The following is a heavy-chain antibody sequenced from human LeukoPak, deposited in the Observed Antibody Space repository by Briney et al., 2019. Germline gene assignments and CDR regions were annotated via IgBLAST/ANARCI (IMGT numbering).Heavy chain of an antibody. J-gene: IGHJ4*02. CDR3: ARQMYNWSYDVDY. CDR1: GYSFTSYW. CDR2: IYPGDSDT. D-gene: IGHD1-7*01. Sequence: GESLKISCKGPGYSFTSYWIGWVPQMPGKGLEWRGIIYPGDSDTRYSPSFQGQVTISADKSISTAYLQWSSRKASDTAMYYCARQMYNWSYDVDYWGQGTLVTVSS. V-gene: IGHV5-51*01.